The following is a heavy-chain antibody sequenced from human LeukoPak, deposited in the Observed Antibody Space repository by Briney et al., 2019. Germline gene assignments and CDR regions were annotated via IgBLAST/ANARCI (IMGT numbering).Heavy chain of an antibody. Sequence: GGSLRLSCSTSGFTLSTNAMSWVRQAPGKGLEWISGISGSGASTYYADSVKGRFTISRDDSRNTLYLQMNSLRGDDTAVYYCARETTDPTNYYYYYGMDVWGQGTTVTVSS. CDR1: GFTLSTNA. CDR2: ISGSGAST. V-gene: IGHV3-23*01. J-gene: IGHJ6*02. CDR3: ARETTDPTNYYYYYGMDV. D-gene: IGHD1-1*01.